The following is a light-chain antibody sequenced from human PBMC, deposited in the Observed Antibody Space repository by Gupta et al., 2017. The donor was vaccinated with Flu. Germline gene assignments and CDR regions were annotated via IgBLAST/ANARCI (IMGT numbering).Light chain of an antibody. CDR3: LQLKYYLYT. J-gene: IGKJ2*01. Sequence: PSFLSASVGDRVTITCRASQGFTRFLSWYQQKPGKAPKLLIYAASTLQSGVPSRFSGSGSGTEFTLTISSLQPEDFATYYCLQLKYYLYTFGQGTKLEIK. CDR1: QGFTRF. CDR2: AAS. V-gene: IGKV1-9*01.